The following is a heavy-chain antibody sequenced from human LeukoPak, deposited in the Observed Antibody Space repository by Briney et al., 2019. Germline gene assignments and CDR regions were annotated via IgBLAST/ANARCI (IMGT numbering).Heavy chain of an antibody. D-gene: IGHD2-8*01. CDR1: GFTFSSYA. Sequence: GGSLRLSCAASGFTFSSYAMHWVRQAPGKGLEWVAVISYDGSNKYYADSVKGRFTISRDNSKNTLYLQMNSLRAEDTAVYYCARGSPSIVLMVYALDYWGQGTLVTVSS. CDR3: ARGSPSIVLMVYALDY. V-gene: IGHV3-30-3*01. J-gene: IGHJ4*02. CDR2: ISYDGSNK.